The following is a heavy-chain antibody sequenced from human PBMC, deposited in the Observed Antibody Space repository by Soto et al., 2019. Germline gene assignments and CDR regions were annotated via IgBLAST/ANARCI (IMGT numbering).Heavy chain of an antibody. V-gene: IGHV3-23*01. CDR3: AKAVTGTTVYYYYYGMDV. CDR2: ISGSGGST. Sequence: EVQLLESGGGLVQPGGSLRLSCAASGFTFSSYAMSWVRQAPGKGLEWVSAISGSGGSTYYADSVKGRFTISRDNSKNTLYLQMNSLRAEDTAVYYCAKAVTGTTVYYYYYGMDVWGQGTTVTVSS. J-gene: IGHJ6*02. CDR1: GFTFSSYA. D-gene: IGHD1-7*01.